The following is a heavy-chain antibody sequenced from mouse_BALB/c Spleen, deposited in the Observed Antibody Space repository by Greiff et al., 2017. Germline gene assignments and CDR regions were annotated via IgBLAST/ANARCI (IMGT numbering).Heavy chain of an antibody. J-gene: IGHJ2*01. Sequence: VQLQESGAELVRPGVSVKISCEGSGYTFTDYAMHWVKQSHAKSLEWIGVISTYYGDASYNQKFKGKATMTVDKSSSTAYMELARLTSEDSAIYYCARGKGNEYYFDYWGQGTTLTVSS. CDR1: GYTFTDYA. V-gene: IGHV1S137*01. CDR3: ARGKGNEYYFDY. CDR2: ISTYYGDA.